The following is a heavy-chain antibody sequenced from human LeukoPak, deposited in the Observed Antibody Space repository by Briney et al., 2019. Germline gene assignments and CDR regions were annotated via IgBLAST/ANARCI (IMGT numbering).Heavy chain of an antibody. Sequence: GESLKISCKGSGYSFTSYWISWVRQMPGKGLEWMGRIDPSDSYTNYSPSFQGHVTLSADKSISTAYLRWSSLKASDTAMYYCVYDSSGYRGRPVDYWGQGTLVTVSS. D-gene: IGHD3-22*01. J-gene: IGHJ4*02. V-gene: IGHV5-10-1*01. CDR3: VYDSSGYRGRPVDY. CDR1: GYSFTSYW. CDR2: IDPSDSYT.